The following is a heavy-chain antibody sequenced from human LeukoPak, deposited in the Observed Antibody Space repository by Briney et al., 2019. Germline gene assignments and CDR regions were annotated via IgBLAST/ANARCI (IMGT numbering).Heavy chain of an antibody. Sequence: ASVKVSCKASGYTFSSYGISWVRQAPGQGLGWMGWISAYSGDTNYAQKFQGRVIMTTDTSTSPAYMELRSLRSDDTAVYYCARGRNFDYWGQGTLVTVSS. CDR3: ARGRNFDY. CDR2: ISAYSGDT. V-gene: IGHV1-18*04. CDR1: GYTFSSYG. J-gene: IGHJ4*02.